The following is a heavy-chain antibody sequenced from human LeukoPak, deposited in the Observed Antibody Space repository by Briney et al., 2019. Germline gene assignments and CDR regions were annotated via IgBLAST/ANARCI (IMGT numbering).Heavy chain of an antibody. V-gene: IGHV1-2*02. CDR1: GYTFTGYY. D-gene: IGHD4-17*01. CDR3: ARYGHSPFFDY. CDR2: INPNSGGT. Sequence: ASVKVSCKASGYTFTGYYMHWVRQAPGQGLEWMGWINPNSGGTNYAQKFQGRVTMTRDTSISTAYMELSSLRSEDTAVYFCARYGHSPFFDYRGQGTLVIVSS. J-gene: IGHJ4*02.